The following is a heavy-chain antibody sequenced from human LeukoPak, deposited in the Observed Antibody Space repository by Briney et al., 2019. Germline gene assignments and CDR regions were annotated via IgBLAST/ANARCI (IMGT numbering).Heavy chain of an antibody. D-gene: IGHD1-26*01. CDR1: GDSVSGNRAT. J-gene: IGHJ4*02. V-gene: IGHV6-1*01. CDR2: IYYRSKWYA. Sequence: SQTLSLTCAISGDSVSGNRATWNWLRQSPSRGLEWLGGIYYRSKWYADYAVSVKGRITINPDTSKNQFSLLLNSVTPEDTAVYYCAATYSGSYYRFDYWGQGTLVTVSS. CDR3: AATYSGSYYRFDY.